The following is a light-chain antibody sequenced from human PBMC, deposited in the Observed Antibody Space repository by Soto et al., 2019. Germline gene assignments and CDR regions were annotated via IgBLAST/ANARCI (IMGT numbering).Light chain of an antibody. Sequence: DIVMTQSPLSLPVTPVEPASISCRSSQSLLHSNGYNYLDWYLQKPGQSPQLLIYLGSNRSSGVPDRFSGSGSGTDFTLKISRVEAEDVGVYYCMQALQTPPTFGQGTKVDIK. CDR2: LGS. CDR3: MQALQTPPT. J-gene: IGKJ1*01. V-gene: IGKV2-28*01. CDR1: QSLLHSNGYNY.